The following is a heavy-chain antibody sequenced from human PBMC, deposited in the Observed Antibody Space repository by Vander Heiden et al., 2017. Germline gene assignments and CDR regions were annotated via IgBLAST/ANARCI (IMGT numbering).Heavy chain of an antibody. CDR3: ARVANDYGDYNPDYYYYYGMDV. CDR1: GYTFTSYD. V-gene: IGHV1-8*01. Sequence: QVQLVQSGAEVKKPGASVKVSCQASGYTFTSYDINWVRQATGQGLEWMGWMNPNSGNTGYAQKFQGRVTMTRNTSISTAYMELSSLRSEDTAVYYCARVANDYGDYNPDYYYYYGMDVWGQGTTVTVSS. CDR2: MNPNSGNT. J-gene: IGHJ6*02. D-gene: IGHD4-17*01.